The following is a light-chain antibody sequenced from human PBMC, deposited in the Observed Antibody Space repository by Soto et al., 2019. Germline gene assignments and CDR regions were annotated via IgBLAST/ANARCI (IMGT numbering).Light chain of an antibody. Sequence: DIQMTQSPSSLSASVGDRVTITCLASQSISSFLNWYQQKPGNAPKYLIYAASMLPDGVPSRFSGSGSETHFTLTINSLQPEDFATYYCQQSYSMPYTFGQGTRLEIK. CDR1: QSISSF. CDR2: AAS. V-gene: IGKV1-39*01. CDR3: QQSYSMPYT. J-gene: IGKJ5*01.